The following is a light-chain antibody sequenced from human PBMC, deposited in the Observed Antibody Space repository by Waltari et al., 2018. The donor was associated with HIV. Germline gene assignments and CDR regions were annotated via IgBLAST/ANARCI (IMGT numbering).Light chain of an antibody. CDR2: GKN. CDR1: SLRSYS. V-gene: IGLV3-19*01. J-gene: IGLJ2*01. CDR3: NSRDSSGNHLV. Sequence: SSELTQDPAVSVALGQTVRLTCQGDSLRSYSARWYQQKPGQAPVLVIYGKNNRPSGIPDRFSGSSSGNTASLTITGAQAEDEADYYCNSRDSSGNHLVFGGGTKLTVL.